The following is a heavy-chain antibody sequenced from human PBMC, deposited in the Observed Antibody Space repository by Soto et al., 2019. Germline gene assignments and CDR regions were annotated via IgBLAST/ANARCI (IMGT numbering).Heavy chain of an antibody. CDR2: VNTYNGNP. V-gene: IGHV1-18*01. D-gene: IGHD6-6*01. CDR1: GYTFTNYA. J-gene: IGHJ4*02. CDR3: ARDSQYSTVCQRFDS. Sequence: QVQLVQSGVEVKKPGASVKVSCKASGYTFTNYAISWVRQAPGRGLEWMGWVNTYNGNPNYAQIFQGRVTMTTDTSTGTAYMELRSLKSDDSAVYYCARDSQYSTVCQRFDSWGQGTLVTVSS.